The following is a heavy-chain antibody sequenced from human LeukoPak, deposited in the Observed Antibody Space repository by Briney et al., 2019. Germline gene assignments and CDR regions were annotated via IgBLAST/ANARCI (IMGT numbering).Heavy chain of an antibody. V-gene: IGHV3-11*01. CDR3: ARTPRRHNWFDP. CDR2: ISSSGSTI. CDR1: GFTFSDYY. Sequence: PGGSLRLSCAASGFTFSDYYMSWIRQAPGKGLEWVSCISSSGSTIYYADSVKGRFTISRDNAKNSLYLQMNSLRAEDTAVYYCARTPRRHNWFDPWGQGTLVTVSS. J-gene: IGHJ5*02.